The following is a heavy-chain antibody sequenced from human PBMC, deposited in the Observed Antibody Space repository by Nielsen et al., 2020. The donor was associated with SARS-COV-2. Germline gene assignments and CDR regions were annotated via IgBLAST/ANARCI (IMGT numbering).Heavy chain of an antibody. V-gene: IGHV3-11*06. Sequence: RQAPGKGLEWVSYISSSSSYTNYADSVKGRFTISRDNAKNSLYLQMNSLRAEDTAVYYCARFYRRYCSSTSCYTGINWFDPWGQGTLVTVSS. D-gene: IGHD2-2*02. J-gene: IGHJ5*02. CDR3: ARFYRRYCSSTSCYTGINWFDP. CDR2: ISSSSSYT.